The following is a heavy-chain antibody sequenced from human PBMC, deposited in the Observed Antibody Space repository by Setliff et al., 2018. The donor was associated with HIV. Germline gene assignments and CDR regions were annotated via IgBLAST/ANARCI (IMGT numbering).Heavy chain of an antibody. D-gene: IGHD3-9*01. V-gene: IGHV1-69*05. CDR3: ARGFHYNILTGYYYFDY. Sequence: ASVKVSCKASGGTFSSYAISWVRQAPGQGLEWMGGIIPIFGTANYAQKLQGRVTMTTDTSTSTAYMELRSLRSDDTAVYYCARGFHYNILTGYYYFDYWGQGTLVTVSS. J-gene: IGHJ4*02. CDR2: IIPIFGTA. CDR1: GGTFSSYA.